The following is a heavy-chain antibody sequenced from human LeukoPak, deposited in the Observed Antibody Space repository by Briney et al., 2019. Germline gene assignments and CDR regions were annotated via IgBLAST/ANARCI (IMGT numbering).Heavy chain of an antibody. CDR1: GFTFSSYG. Sequence: GGSLRLSCAASGFTFSSYGMHWVRQAPGKGLEWVAFIRYDGSNKYYADSVKGRFTITRDNSKNTLYLQMNSRRAEDTAVYYCARHRYGSRDGYFLAFDIWRQETMVTVS. J-gene: IGHJ3*02. CDR3: ARHRYGSRDGYFLAFDI. CDR2: IRYDGSNK. D-gene: IGHD5-24*01. V-gene: IGHV3-30*02.